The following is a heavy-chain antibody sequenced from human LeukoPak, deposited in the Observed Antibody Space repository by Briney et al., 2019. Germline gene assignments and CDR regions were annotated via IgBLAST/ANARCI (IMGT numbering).Heavy chain of an antibody. J-gene: IGHJ6*04. D-gene: IGHD1-26*01. Sequence: GGSLRLSCAASGFTFSSYSMNWVRQAPGKGLEWVSSISSTSTYIYYADSVKGRFTISRDNAKNSLYLQMNSLRAEDTAVYYCACLVGATQDVWGKGTTVIVSS. CDR2: ISSTSTYI. CDR3: ACLVGATQDV. V-gene: IGHV3-21*01. CDR1: GFTFSSYS.